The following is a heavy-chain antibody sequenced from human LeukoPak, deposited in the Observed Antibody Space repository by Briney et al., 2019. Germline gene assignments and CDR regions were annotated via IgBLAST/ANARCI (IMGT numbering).Heavy chain of an antibody. V-gene: IGHV3-48*01. CDR3: VKSGSYEFWSGFLDS. D-gene: IGHD3-3*01. J-gene: IGHJ4*02. Sequence: GGSLRLSCAASGFTFRDFSMSWVRQAPGKGLDWVSYISSSSSTIYYADSVKGRFTISRDNAKNSLYLQMNSLRAEDTAVYYCVKSGSYEFWSGFLDSWGQGTLVTVSS. CDR1: GFTFRDFS. CDR2: ISSSSSTI.